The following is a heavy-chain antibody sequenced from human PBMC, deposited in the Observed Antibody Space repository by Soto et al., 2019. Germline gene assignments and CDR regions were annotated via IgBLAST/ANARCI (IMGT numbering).Heavy chain of an antibody. CDR3: AGEVGGTGLQF. J-gene: IGHJ4*02. Sequence: QVHLVQSGTEARKPGSSVNVSCETSGGNFNSYGFNWVRQVPGQRLEWMGGIIPMFGLLKVGQIFQPRVDFTADQSTGKVYMELTRLRPEDTAVYYCAGEVGGTGLQFWGQGTLVIVSS. CDR2: IIPMFGLL. CDR1: GGNFNSYG. D-gene: IGHD3-9*01. V-gene: IGHV1-69*12.